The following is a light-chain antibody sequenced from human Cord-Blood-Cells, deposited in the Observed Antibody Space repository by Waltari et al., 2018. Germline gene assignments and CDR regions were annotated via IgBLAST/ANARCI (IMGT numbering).Light chain of an antibody. Sequence: QSALTQPASVSGSPGQSITISCTGTSSDVGSYNLVSWYQQHPGKAPKLMIYEGSKRPAGVSNRFCGSKSGNTASLTSSGRQAEDEADYYCCSYAGSSTFVVFGGGTKLTVL. CDR3: CSYAGSSTFVV. J-gene: IGLJ2*01. CDR1: SSDVGSYNL. V-gene: IGLV2-23*03. CDR2: EGS.